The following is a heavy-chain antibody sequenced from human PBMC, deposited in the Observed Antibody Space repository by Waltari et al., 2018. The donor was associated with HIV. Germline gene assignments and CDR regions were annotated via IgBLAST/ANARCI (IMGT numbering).Heavy chain of an antibody. CDR3: ARGAAGYYYYVMDV. CDR1: GYTFPSYG. V-gene: IGHV1-18*04. CDR2: ISVYNGHT. J-gene: IGHJ6*02. Sequence: QVQLVQSGAEVKKPGASVKVSCKASGYTFPSYGISWVRQALGQGLEWMGWISVYNGHTNYAQKLQGRVTMTTDTATGTAYMELRSLRSDDTAVYYCARGAAGYYYYVMDVWGQGTTVTVSS. D-gene: IGHD6-13*01.